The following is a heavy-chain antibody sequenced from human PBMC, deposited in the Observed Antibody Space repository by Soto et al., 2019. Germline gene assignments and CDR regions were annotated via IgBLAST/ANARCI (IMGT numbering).Heavy chain of an antibody. J-gene: IGHJ4*02. D-gene: IGHD6-6*01. CDR3: AKEYSTSFDYFDF. CDR1: GFSFSNYA. V-gene: IGHV3-23*01. CDR2: ISAGGSNT. Sequence: PGGSLRLSCAASGFSFSNYAMNWVRQAPGKGLEWVSAISAGGSNTNYADSVKGRFTISSDNSKNTLYLQMNGLRADDTAVYYCAKEYSTSFDYFDFWGPGTLVTVSS.